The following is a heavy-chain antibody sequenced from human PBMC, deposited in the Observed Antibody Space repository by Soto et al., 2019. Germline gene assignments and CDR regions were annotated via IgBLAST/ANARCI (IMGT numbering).Heavy chain of an antibody. V-gene: IGHV3-15*01. D-gene: IGHD3-10*01. CDR3: TSPAYGSGSDDY. CDR2: IKSKTDGGTT. Sequence: PGGSLRLSCAASGFTFSNAWMSWVRQAPGKGLEWVGRIKSKTDGGTTDYAAPVKGRFTISRDDSKNTLYLQMNSLKTEDTAVYYRTSPAYGSGSDDYWGQGTLVTVSS. CDR1: GFTFSNAW. J-gene: IGHJ4*02.